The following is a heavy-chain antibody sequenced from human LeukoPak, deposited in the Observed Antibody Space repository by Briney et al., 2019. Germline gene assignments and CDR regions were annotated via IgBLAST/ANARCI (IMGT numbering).Heavy chain of an antibody. CDR3: AKSPYDH. V-gene: IGHV3-23*01. CDR1: GFTLNSYA. CDR2: ISGGDNNT. Sequence: GGSLRLSCAASGFTLNSYAMSWVRQAPGKGLEWVSTISGGDNNTYYADSVKGRSTISRDNSKNTVYLQVNSLRADDTAVYYCAKSPYDHWGQGTLVTVSS. J-gene: IGHJ4*02.